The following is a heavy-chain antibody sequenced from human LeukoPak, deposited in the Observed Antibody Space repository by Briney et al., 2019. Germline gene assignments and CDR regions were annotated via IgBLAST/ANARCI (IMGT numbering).Heavy chain of an antibody. Sequence: GGSLRLSCAASGFTFSSYWMHWVRQAPGKGLVWVSLINTDGSSTTYADSVKGRFTISRDNAKNTLYLQMNSLRAEDTAVYYCARGPYGSGSYHYFDYGGQGTLVTVS. J-gene: IGHJ4*02. V-gene: IGHV3-74*01. CDR1: GFTFSSYW. CDR2: INTDGSST. CDR3: ARGPYGSGSYHYFDY. D-gene: IGHD3-10*01.